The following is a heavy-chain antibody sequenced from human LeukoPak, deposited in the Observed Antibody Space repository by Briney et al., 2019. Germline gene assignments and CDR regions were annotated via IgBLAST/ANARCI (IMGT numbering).Heavy chain of an antibody. Sequence: PGGSLRLSCAASGFTFSSYWMSWVRQAPGKGLEWVANIKQDGSEKYYVDSVKGRFTISRDNAKNSLYLQMNSLRAEDTAVYYCAREGYYDSSGTNDYWGQGTLSPSPQ. CDR3: AREGYYDSSGTNDY. V-gene: IGHV3-7*01. D-gene: IGHD3-22*01. CDR2: IKQDGSEK. CDR1: GFTFSSYW. J-gene: IGHJ4*02.